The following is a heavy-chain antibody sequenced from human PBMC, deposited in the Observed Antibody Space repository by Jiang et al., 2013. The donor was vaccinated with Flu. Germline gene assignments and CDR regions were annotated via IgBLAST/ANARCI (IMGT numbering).Heavy chain of an antibody. CDR2: ISPYNGHT. J-gene: IGHJ4*02. CDR3: TRVSGGAPVYYFDY. Sequence: GAEVMKPGASVKVSCKASGYTFGNYGVNWVRQAPGQGLEWMGWISPYNGHTNYAQNLQGRVTMTTDTSTSTAYMELRSLRSDDTAVYYCTRVSGGAPVYYFDYWGQGALVTVPS. V-gene: IGHV1-18*01. D-gene: IGHD2-8*02. CDR1: GYTFGNYG.